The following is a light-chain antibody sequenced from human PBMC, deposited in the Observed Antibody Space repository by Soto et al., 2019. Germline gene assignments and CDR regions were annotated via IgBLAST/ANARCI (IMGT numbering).Light chain of an antibody. Sequence: DIQMTQSPSSLSASVGDTVTITCQASQDITNHLIWYQHKPGKAPNLLIYDASHLETGVPSRFTGSGSGTYFTLTISSLKSEDIATYYCQKYDGVPQFGPGTRVDF. CDR1: QDITNH. CDR3: QKYDGVPQ. V-gene: IGKV1-33*01. CDR2: DAS. J-gene: IGKJ3*01.